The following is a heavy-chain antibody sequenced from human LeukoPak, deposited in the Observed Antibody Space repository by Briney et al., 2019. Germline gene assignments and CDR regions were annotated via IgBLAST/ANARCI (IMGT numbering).Heavy chain of an antibody. J-gene: IGHJ6*02. CDR1: GFTFDDYA. CDR2: ISWNSGSI. CDR3: AKEFYDSSGYYRYYYGMDV. V-gene: IGHV3-9*01. Sequence: GGSLRLSCAASGFTFDDYAMHWVRHAPGKGLEWVSGISWNSGSIGYADSVKGRFTISRDNAKNSLYLQMNSLRAEDTALYYCAKEFYDSSGYYRYYYGMDVWGQGTTVTVSS. D-gene: IGHD3-22*01.